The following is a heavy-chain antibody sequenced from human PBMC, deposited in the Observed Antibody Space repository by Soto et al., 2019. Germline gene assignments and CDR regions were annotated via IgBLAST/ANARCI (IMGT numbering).Heavy chain of an antibody. J-gene: IGHJ6*02. CDR3: ARGASYGMDV. CDR2: ISSGSSPI. CDR1: GFTFSTYS. Sequence: GGSLRLSCAASGFTFSTYSMNWVRQAPGKGLEWVSYISSGSSPIYYADSVKGRFTISRDNAKSSLYLQMNSLRAEDTAVYYCARGASYGMDVWGQGTTVTVSS. V-gene: IGHV3-48*01.